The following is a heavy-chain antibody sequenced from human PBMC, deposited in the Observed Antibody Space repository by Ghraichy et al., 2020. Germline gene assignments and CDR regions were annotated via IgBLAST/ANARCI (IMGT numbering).Heavy chain of an antibody. CDR3: ARLGAALDYGDYEQYNWFDP. Sequence: ASVKVSCKASGYTFTSYAMHWVRQAPGQRLEWMGWINAGNGNTKYSQKFQGRVTITRDTSASTAYMELSSLRSEDTAVYYCARLGAALDYGDYEQYNWFDPWGQGTLVTVSS. V-gene: IGHV1-3*01. CDR1: GYTFTSYA. CDR2: INAGNGNT. D-gene: IGHD4-17*01. J-gene: IGHJ5*02.